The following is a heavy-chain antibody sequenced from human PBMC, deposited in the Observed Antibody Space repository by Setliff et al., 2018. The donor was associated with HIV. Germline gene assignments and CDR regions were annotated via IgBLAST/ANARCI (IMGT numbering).Heavy chain of an antibody. CDR2: MNPDSGNT. CDR1: GYSFTTHD. Sequence: ASVKVSCKASGYSFTTHDINWVRQSPGQGLEWMGWMNPDSGNTFYAQKFKGRVTMTRDTSTNPAYMELSSLTSDDTDVYFCARGSMSMVMFILVSAFDIWGQGTLVTVSS. J-gene: IGHJ3*02. D-gene: IGHD2-21*01. CDR3: ARGSMSMVMFILVSAFDI. V-gene: IGHV1-8*02.